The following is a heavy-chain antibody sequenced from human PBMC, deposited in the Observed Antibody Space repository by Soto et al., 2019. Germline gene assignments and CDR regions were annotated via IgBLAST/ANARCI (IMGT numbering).Heavy chain of an antibody. CDR2: IKSKTDGGTT. D-gene: IGHD3-22*01. CDR1: GFTFSNAW. CDR3: TAYYYDRDRPAFDI. V-gene: IGHV3-15*01. Sequence: GGSLRLSCAASGFTFSNAWMSWVRQAPGKGLEWVGRIKSKTDGGTTDYAAPVKGRFTISRDDSKNTLYLQMNSLKTEDTAVYYCTAYYYDRDRPAFDIWGQGTMVTVSS. J-gene: IGHJ3*02.